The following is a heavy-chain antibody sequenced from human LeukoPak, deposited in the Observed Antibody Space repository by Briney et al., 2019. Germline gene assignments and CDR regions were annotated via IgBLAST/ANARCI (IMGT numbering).Heavy chain of an antibody. V-gene: IGHV3-23*01. CDR1: GLIFRTYA. Sequence: GGSLRLSCAASGLIFRTYAMNWVRQAPGKGLEWVSGISDTGATTAYADSVKGRFTISRDNSKNMVYLQMNSLRGEDTAIYFCATDCCGGECCSHNRDDYWGQGTLVTVSS. D-gene: IGHD2-21*01. J-gene: IGHJ4*02. CDR2: ISDTGATT. CDR3: ATDCCGGECCSHNRDDY.